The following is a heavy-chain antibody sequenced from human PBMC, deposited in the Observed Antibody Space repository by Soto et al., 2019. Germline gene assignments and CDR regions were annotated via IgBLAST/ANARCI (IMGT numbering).Heavy chain of an antibody. CDR1: GVTFCSSA. CDR3: AKDRVYGLIDY. Sequence: GWSMRISCAASGVTFCSSAVGWVCQAPGKGLEWVSAISGSGGSTYYADSVKGRFTISRDNSKNTLYLQMNSLRAEDTAVYYCAKDRVYGLIDYWGQGTLVTVSS. CDR2: ISGSGGST. V-gene: IGHV3-23*01. J-gene: IGHJ4*02. D-gene: IGHD3-10*01.